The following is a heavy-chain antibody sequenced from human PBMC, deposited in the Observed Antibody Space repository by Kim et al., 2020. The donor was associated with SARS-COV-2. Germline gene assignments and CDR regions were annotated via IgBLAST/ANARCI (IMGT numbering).Heavy chain of an antibody. D-gene: IGHD3-3*01. CDR1: GGSISSYY. CDR3: ARDLRFLEYRPTRNYYGMDV. V-gene: IGHV4-59*01. Sequence: SETLSLTCTVSGGSISSYYWSWIRQPPGKGLEWIGYIYYSGSTNYNPSLKSRVTISVDTSKNQFSLKLSSVTAADTAVYYCARDLRFLEYRPTRNYYGMDVWGQGTTVTVSS. J-gene: IGHJ6*02. CDR2: IYYSGST.